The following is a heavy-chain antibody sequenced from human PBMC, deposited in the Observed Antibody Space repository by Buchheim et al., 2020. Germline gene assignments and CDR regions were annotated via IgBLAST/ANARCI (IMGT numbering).Heavy chain of an antibody. J-gene: IGHJ6*02. D-gene: IGHD2-2*01. Sequence: QVQLVESGGGVVQPGRSLRLSCAASGFTFSSYAMHWVRQAPGKGLEWVAVISYDGSNKYYADSVKGRFTISSANSKNTLYLQMNSLRAEDTAVYYCARETSGRYYYYYYGMDVWGQGTT. CDR2: ISYDGSNK. CDR3: ARETSGRYYYYYYGMDV. V-gene: IGHV3-30*04. CDR1: GFTFSSYA.